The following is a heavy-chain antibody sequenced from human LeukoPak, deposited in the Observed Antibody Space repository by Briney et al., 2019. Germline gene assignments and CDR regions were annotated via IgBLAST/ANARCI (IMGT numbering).Heavy chain of an antibody. D-gene: IGHD2-15*01. CDR1: GGPFSSYY. CDR3: AYSKWSRGRSFDY. V-gene: IGHV4-34*01. Sequence: PSETLSLTCAVYGGPFSSYYWSWIRQPPGKGLEWIGEINHTGTTNYNPSLKRRLTISVDTSKTQFSLNLTSVTAADTAVYYCAYSKWSRGRSFDYWGQGTLVTVSS. CDR2: INHTGTT. J-gene: IGHJ4*02.